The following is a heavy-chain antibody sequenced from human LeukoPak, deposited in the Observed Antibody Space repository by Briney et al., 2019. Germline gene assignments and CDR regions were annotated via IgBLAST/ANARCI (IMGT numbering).Heavy chain of an antibody. CDR2: INHSGST. D-gene: IGHD2-21*02. J-gene: IGHJ4*02. Sequence: SETLSLTCAVYGVSFSSYYWSWIRRPPGKGLEWIGEINHSGSTNYNPSLKSRVTISVDTSKNQFSLKLSSVTAADTAVYYCARGNGVVTAIRYYGYWGQGTLVTVSS. V-gene: IGHV4-34*01. CDR3: ARGNGVVTAIRYYGY. CDR1: GVSFSSYY.